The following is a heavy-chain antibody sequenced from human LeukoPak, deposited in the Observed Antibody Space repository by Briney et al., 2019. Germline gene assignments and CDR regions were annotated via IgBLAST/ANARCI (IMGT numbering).Heavy chain of an antibody. D-gene: IGHD2-2*01. J-gene: IGHJ4*02. Sequence: ASVKVSCKASGYTFTSYGISWVRQAPGQGLEWMGWISAYNGNTNYAQKLQGRVTMTTDTSTSTACMELRSLRSDDTAVYYCARDQHEIVVVPAAVDFDYWGQGTLVTVSS. CDR3: ARDQHEIVVVPAAVDFDY. CDR1: GYTFTSYG. CDR2: ISAYNGNT. V-gene: IGHV1-18*01.